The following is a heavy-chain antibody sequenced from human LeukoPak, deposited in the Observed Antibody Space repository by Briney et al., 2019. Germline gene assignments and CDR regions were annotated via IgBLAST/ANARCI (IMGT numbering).Heavy chain of an antibody. Sequence: ASVKVSCKASGYTFASYYMHWVRQAPGQGLEWMGIINPSGGSTTYAQKFQGRITMTRDTSTSTVYAELSSLRSEDTAVYYCARDSTPTYYSGTYYFEYWGQGTLVTVSS. CDR3: ARDSTPTYYSGTYYFEY. CDR2: INPSGGST. D-gene: IGHD1-26*01. J-gene: IGHJ4*02. V-gene: IGHV1-46*01. CDR1: GYTFASYY.